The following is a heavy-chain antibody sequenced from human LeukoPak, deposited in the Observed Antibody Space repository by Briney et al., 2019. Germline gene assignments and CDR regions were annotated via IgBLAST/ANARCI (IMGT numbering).Heavy chain of an antibody. CDR2: IYYSGST. J-gene: IGHJ4*02. Sequence: SETLSLTCTVSGGSISIYYWSWIRQPPGKGLEWIGYIYYSGSTNYNPSLKSRVTISVDTSKNQFSLKLSSVTAADTAVYYCARDSFGALVYWGQGTLVTVSS. V-gene: IGHV4-59*01. D-gene: IGHD3-10*01. CDR1: GGSISIYY. CDR3: ARDSFGALVY.